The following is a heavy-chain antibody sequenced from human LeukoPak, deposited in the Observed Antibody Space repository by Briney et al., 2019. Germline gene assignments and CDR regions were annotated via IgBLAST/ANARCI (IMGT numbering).Heavy chain of an antibody. CDR3: ARLADSRDSDI. J-gene: IGHJ3*02. V-gene: IGHV5-51*01. CDR2: IYPGDSDT. D-gene: IGHD5-24*01. CDR1: GYSFTSYW. Sequence: GESLKISCKGSGYSFTSYWIGWVRQMPGKGLEWMGIIYPGDSDTRYSPSFQGQVSISADKSISTAHLQWSSLKASDTAMYYCARLADSRDSDIWGQGTMVTVSS.